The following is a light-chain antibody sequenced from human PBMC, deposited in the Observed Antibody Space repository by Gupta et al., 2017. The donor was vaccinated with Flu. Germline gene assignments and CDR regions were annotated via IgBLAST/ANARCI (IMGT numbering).Light chain of an antibody. Sequence: SYDPTPPLSVTVSPGQTARITCSGDALQKKYAYWYQQKSGLAPVLVIYDDHERPSGIPERFSGSKSGNTATLTISGVEVEDEADFYCQVRDSSGDHGVFGGGTKLTVL. V-gene: IGLV3-10*01. CDR3: QVRDSSGDHGV. CDR1: ALQKKY. J-gene: IGLJ3*02. CDR2: DDH.